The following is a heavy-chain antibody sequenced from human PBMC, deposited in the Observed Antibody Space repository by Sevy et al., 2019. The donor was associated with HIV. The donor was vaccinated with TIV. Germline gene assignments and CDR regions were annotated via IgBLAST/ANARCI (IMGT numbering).Heavy chain of an antibody. CDR2: INPSGGST. J-gene: IGHJ4*01. CDR3: ARDLDIKWAARPFSGFDY. Sequence: ASVKVSCKASGYTFTSYYMHWVRQAPGQGLEWMGIINPSGGSTSYAQKFQGRVTMTRDTSTSTVYMELSSLRSEDTAVYYCARDLDIKWAARPFSGFDYWGHGTLVTVSS. CDR1: GYTFTSYY. D-gene: IGHD6-6*01. V-gene: IGHV1-46*03.